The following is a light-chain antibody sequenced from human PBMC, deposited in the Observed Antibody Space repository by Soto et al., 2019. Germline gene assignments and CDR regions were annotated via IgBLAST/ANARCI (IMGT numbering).Light chain of an antibody. CDR2: EVN. Sequence: QSVLTQPASVSGSPGQSITFSCTGTSSDIGVYNYVSWYQQHPGKAPKLMIYEVNNRPSGVSNRFSGSKSGNTASLTISGLQAEGAADYYCSSYTTSNTYVFGTGTKVTVL. CDR3: SSYTTSNTYV. V-gene: IGLV2-14*01. J-gene: IGLJ1*01. CDR1: SSDIGVYNY.